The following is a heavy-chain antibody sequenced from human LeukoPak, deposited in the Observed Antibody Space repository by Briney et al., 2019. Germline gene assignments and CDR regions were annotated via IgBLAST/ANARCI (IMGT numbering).Heavy chain of an antibody. D-gene: IGHD4-11*01. CDR3: ARNRGSTVITDHYYYYYMDV. Sequence: GASVKVSCKASGYTFTSYAMHWVRQAPGQRLEWMGWINVGSGNTKYAQKFQGRVTISRDTSASTAYMELSSLRSEDTAVYYCARNRGSTVITDHYYYYYMDVWGKGTTVTVSS. V-gene: IGHV1-3*01. J-gene: IGHJ6*03. CDR2: INVGSGNT. CDR1: GYTFTSYA.